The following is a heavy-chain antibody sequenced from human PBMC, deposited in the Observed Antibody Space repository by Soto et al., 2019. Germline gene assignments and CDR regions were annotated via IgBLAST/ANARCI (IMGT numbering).Heavy chain of an antibody. D-gene: IGHD2-15*01. V-gene: IGHV1-69*12. J-gene: IGHJ5*02. CDR1: GGTFSSYA. CDR2: IIPIFGTA. CDR3: ARDRYCSGGSCYSYNWFDP. Sequence: QVQLVQSGAEVKKPGSSVKVSCKASGGTFSSYAISWVRQAPGQGLEWMGGIIPIFGTANYAQKFQGRVPITADESTSTAYMELSSRRSEDTAVYYCARDRYCSGGSCYSYNWFDPWGQGTLVTVSS.